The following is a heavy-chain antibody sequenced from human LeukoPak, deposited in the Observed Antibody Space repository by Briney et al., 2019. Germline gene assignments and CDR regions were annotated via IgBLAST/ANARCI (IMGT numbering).Heavy chain of an antibody. J-gene: IGHJ6*03. CDR3: ARGYAPYYDSWSGYYGYYYYYYMDV. D-gene: IGHD3-3*01. CDR1: GYTFTSYD. Sequence: ASVKVSCKASGYTFTSYDINWVRQATGQGLEWMGWMNPNSGNTGYAQKFQGRVTITRNTSISTAYMELSSLRSEDTAVYYCARGYAPYYDSWSGYYGYYYYYYMDVWGKGTTVTVSS. V-gene: IGHV1-8*03. CDR2: MNPNSGNT.